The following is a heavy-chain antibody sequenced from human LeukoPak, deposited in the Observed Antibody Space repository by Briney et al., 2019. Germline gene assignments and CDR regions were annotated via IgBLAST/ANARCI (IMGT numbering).Heavy chain of an antibody. Sequence: GGSLRLSCAASGFTFDDYGMSWVRHAPGKGLEWVSGINWNGGSTGYAGSVKGRFTISRDNAKNSLYLQMNSLRAEDTALYYCARDRAYGSGSYSNWFDPWGQGTLVTVSS. CDR3: ARDRAYGSGSYSNWFDP. V-gene: IGHV3-20*04. J-gene: IGHJ5*02. CDR2: INWNGGST. CDR1: GFTFDDYG. D-gene: IGHD3-10*01.